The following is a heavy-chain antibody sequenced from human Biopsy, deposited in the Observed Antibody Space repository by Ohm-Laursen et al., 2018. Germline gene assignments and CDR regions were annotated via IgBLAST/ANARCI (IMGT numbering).Heavy chain of an antibody. J-gene: IGHJ6*02. Sequence: ASVKVSCKASGYNFGNYYINWVRKVPGQGLEWLGVVNPVAEATVYAQKFQDRITLTRDASTNTVYMDLTSLTSEDTAVYYCARESPLRLGVCGAIRCFKEVFGMDVWGQGTTVSVSS. CDR3: ARESPLRLGVCGAIRCFKEVFGMDV. V-gene: IGHV1-46*01. CDR1: GYNFGNYY. CDR2: VNPVAEAT. D-gene: IGHD2-21*01.